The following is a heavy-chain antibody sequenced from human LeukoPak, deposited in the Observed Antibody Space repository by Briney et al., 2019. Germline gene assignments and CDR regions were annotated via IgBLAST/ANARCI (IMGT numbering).Heavy chain of an antibody. CDR1: GFSFSSYS. D-gene: IGHD6-13*01. CDR3: ARVGGLYSRSFGY. V-gene: IGHV3-21*01. J-gene: IGHJ4*02. CDR2: ISSSSSYI. Sequence: GGSLRLSCAASGFSFSSYSMNWVRQSPGEGLEWVSSISSSSSYIYYADSVKGRFTISRDNAKNSLYLQMNSLRAEDTAVYYCARVGGLYSRSFGYWGQGTLVTVSS.